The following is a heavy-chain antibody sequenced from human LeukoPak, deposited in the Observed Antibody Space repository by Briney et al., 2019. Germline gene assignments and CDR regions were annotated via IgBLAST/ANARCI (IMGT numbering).Heavy chain of an antibody. CDR2: ISYDGSNK. CDR3: AKVGAAAAHAGDC. V-gene: IGHV3-30*18. J-gene: IGHJ4*02. D-gene: IGHD6-13*01. CDR1: GFTFSSYG. Sequence: PGRSLRLSCAASGFTFSSYGMHWVRQAPGKGLEWVAVISYDGSNKYYADSVKGRFTISRDNSKNTLYLQMNSLRAEDTAVYYCAKVGAAAAHAGDCWGQGTLVTVSS.